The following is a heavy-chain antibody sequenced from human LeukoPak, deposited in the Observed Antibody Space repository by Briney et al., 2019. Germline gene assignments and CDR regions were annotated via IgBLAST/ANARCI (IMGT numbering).Heavy chain of an antibody. J-gene: IGHJ6*02. V-gene: IGHV3-23*01. CDR3: ARNQQLGGHSYYYYGMDV. CDR2: ISGGGVTT. D-gene: IGHD3-16*01. Sequence: GGSLRLSCAASGFTFSSSAMTWARQAPRKGLEWVSGISGGGVTTYYADSVKGRFTISRDNSKNTLYLQMNSLRADDTAIYYCARNQQLGGHSYYYYGMDVWGQGTTVTVSS. CDR1: GFTFSSSA.